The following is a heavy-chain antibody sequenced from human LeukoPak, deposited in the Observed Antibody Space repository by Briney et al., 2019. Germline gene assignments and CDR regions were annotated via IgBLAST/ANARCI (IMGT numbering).Heavy chain of an antibody. Sequence: ASVKVSCKASGGTFSSYAISWVRQAPGQGLEWMGIINPSGGSTSYAQKFQGRVTMTRDTSTSTVYMELSSLRSDDTAVYYCARGLFSGSATPLDYWGQGTLVTVSS. D-gene: IGHD3-10*01. J-gene: IGHJ4*02. CDR2: INPSGGST. CDR1: GGTFSSYA. CDR3: ARGLFSGSATPLDY. V-gene: IGHV1-46*01.